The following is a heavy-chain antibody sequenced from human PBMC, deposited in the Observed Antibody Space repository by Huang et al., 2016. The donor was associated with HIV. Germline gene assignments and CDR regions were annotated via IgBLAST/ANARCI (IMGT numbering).Heavy chain of an antibody. CDR1: GYTFTWYA. CDR2: INPNTGNP. CDR3: ARDYYDSRGYDIHAVVDY. D-gene: IGHD3-22*01. Sequence: QVQLVQSGSELRKPGASVKVSCQASGYTFTWYAMNWVLQAPGQGLEWMGWINPNTGNPTYAQAFTGRFVLALDTSVSTAYLQISSLEAEDTAVYYCARDYYDSRGYDIHAVVDYWGQGTLVTVSS. J-gene: IGHJ4*02. V-gene: IGHV7-4-1*02.